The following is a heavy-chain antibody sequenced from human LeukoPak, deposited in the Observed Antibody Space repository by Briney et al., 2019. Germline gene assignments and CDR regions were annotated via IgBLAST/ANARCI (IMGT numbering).Heavy chain of an antibody. J-gene: IGHJ3*02. Sequence: SETLSLTCAVYGGSFSGYYWSWIRQPPGKGLEWIGEINHSGSTNYNPSLKSRVTISVDTSKNQFSLKLSSVTAADTAVYYCARHAIGLAPDAFDIWGQGTMVTVSS. CDR3: ARHAIGLAPDAFDI. V-gene: IGHV4-34*01. D-gene: IGHD5-24*01. CDR1: GGSFSGYY. CDR2: INHSGST.